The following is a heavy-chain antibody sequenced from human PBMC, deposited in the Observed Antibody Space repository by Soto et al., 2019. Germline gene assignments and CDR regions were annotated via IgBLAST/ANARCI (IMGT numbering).Heavy chain of an antibody. CDR1: GGSISSGDYY. CDR2: IYYSGST. CDR3: ARDLIGEGMIVSNDAFDI. J-gene: IGHJ3*02. Sequence: SETLSLTCTVSGGSISSGDYYWSWIRQPPGKGLEWIGYIYYSGSTYYNPSLKSRVTISVDTSKNQFSLKLSSVTAADTAVYYCARDLIGEGMIVSNDAFDIWGQGTMVTVSS. V-gene: IGHV4-30-4*01. D-gene: IGHD3-22*01.